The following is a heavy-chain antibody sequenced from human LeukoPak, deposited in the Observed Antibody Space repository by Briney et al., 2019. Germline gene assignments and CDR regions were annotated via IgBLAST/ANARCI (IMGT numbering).Heavy chain of an antibody. Sequence: QPGRSLRLSCAASGFTFSSYGMHWVRQAPSKGLEWVAVISYDGSNKYYADSVKGRFTISRDNSKNTLYLQMNSLRAEDTAVYYCARDRGSSWPEGAFDIWGQGTMVTVSS. CDR1: GFTFSSYG. V-gene: IGHV3-30*03. CDR2: ISYDGSNK. J-gene: IGHJ3*02. CDR3: ARDRGSSWPEGAFDI. D-gene: IGHD6-13*01.